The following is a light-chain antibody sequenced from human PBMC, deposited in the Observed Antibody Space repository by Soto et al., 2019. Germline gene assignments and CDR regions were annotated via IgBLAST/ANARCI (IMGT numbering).Light chain of an antibody. CDR2: GAS. J-gene: IGKJ1*01. V-gene: IGKV4-1*01. Sequence: DIVMTQSPDSLAVSLGERATINCKSSQSVLYSSNNKNYLAWYQQKPGQAPRLLTYGASTRATGIPARFSGSGSGTEFTLTINSLQPEDFAVYYCQQYYNWPRTFGQGTKVDIK. CDR3: QQYYNWPRT. CDR1: QSVLYSSNNKNY.